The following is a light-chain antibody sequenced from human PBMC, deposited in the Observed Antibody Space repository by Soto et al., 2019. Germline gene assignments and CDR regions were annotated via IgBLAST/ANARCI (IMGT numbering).Light chain of an antibody. CDR2: DVT. V-gene: IGLV2-11*01. CDR1: SSDVGRYDY. CDR3: CPYAGNYTSYV. Sequence: QSALTQPRSVSASPGQSVTISCTGTSSDVGRYDYVSWYQQHPGKAPKLMIYDVTKRPSGVPDRFSGSKSGNTASLTISGLQAEDEAAYYCCPYAGNYTSYVFGTGTKV. J-gene: IGLJ1*01.